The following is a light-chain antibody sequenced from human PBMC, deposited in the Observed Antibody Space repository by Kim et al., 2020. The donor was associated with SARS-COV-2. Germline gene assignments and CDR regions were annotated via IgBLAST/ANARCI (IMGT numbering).Light chain of an antibody. V-gene: IGLV2-14*03. CDR2: YVN. CDR1: SSDVGGYNY. CDR3: NSYTNSGTRV. Sequence: QSALTQPASVSGSPGQSITISCTGTSSDVGGYNYVSWYQQHPGKAPKLMIYYVNDRPSGVSDRFSGSKSGNTASLTISGLQAEDEADYYCNSYTNSGTRVFGGGTQLTVL. J-gene: IGLJ3*02.